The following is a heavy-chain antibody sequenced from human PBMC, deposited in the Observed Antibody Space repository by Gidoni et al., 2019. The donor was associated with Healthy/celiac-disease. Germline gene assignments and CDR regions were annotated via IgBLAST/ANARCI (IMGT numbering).Heavy chain of an antibody. J-gene: IGHJ6*02. Sequence: QVQLVLSGAEVKKPGASVKVSCKASGYTFTSYAMHWVRQAPGQRLEWMGWINAGNGNTKYSQKFQGRVTITRDTSASTAYMELSSLRSEDTAVYYCARVTSLGATLRHYYYGMDVWGQGTTVTVSS. CDR1: GYTFTSYA. D-gene: IGHD1-26*01. CDR2: INAGNGNT. V-gene: IGHV1-3*01. CDR3: ARVTSLGATLRHYYYGMDV.